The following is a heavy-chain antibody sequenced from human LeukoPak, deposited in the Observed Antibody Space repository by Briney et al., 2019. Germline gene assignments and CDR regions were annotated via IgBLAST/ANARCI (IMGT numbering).Heavy chain of an antibody. CDR1: GYTFTSYD. Sequence: GASVKVSCKASGYTFTSYDINWVRQATGQGLEWMGWMNPNSGNTGYAQKFQGRVTMTRDTSISTGYMELSSLRYDDTAVYYCATNILVRDIINWFDPWGQGTLVTVSS. D-gene: IGHD3-10*01. J-gene: IGHJ5*02. V-gene: IGHV1-8*01. CDR2: MNPNSGNT. CDR3: ATNILVRDIINWFDP.